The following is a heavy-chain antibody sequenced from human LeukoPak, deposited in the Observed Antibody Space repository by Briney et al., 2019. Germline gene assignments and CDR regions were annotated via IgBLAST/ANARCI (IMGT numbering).Heavy chain of an antibody. CDR1: GGTFSSYA. J-gene: IGHJ6*02. D-gene: IGHD3-3*01. CDR3: ASITIFGVVTATSDYYYGMDV. V-gene: IGHV1-69*13. CDR2: IIPIFGTA. Sequence: SSVKVSCKASGGTFSSYAISWVRQAPGQGLEWMGGIIPIFGTANYAQKFQGRVTITADESTSTAYMELSSLRSEDTAVYYCASITIFGVVTATSDYYYGMDVWGQGTTVTVSS.